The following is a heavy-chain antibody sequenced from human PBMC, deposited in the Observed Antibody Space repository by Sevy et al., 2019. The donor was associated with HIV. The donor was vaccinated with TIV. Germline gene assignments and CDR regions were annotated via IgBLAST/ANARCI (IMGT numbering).Heavy chain of an antibody. Sequence: VGSLRLSCAASGFTFSSYGMHWVRQAPGKELEWVAVIPYDGSNKYYADSVKGRFTISRDNSKNTLYLQMNSLRAEDTAVYYSAKGGGYDSSGYYFFRSEGYFDYWGQGTLVTVSS. V-gene: IGHV3-30*18. CDR2: IPYDGSNK. CDR3: AKGGGYDSSGYYFFRSEGYFDY. CDR1: GFTFSSYG. D-gene: IGHD3-22*01. J-gene: IGHJ4*02.